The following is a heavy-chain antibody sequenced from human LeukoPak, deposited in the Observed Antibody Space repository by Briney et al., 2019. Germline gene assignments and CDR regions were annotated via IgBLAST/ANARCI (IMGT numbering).Heavy chain of an antibody. CDR1: GGSISSSSYY. Sequence: SETLSLTCTVSGGSISSSSYYWGWIRQPPGKGLEWIGIIYYSGSTYYKASLKSRVTISVDTSKNQFSLKLTSVTAADTAIYYCARQRAYYYDSSGHYQGWFDPWGQGTLVTVSS. D-gene: IGHD3-22*01. CDR3: ARQRAYYYDSSGHYQGWFDP. J-gene: IGHJ5*02. CDR2: IYYSGST. V-gene: IGHV4-39*01.